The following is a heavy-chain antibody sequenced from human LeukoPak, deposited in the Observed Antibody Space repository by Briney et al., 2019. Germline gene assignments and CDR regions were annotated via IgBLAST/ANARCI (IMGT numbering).Heavy chain of an antibody. Sequence: KTSETLSLTCAVYGGSFSGYYWSWIRQPPGKGLERIGEINHSGSTNYNPSLKSRVTISVDTSKNQFSLKLSSVTAADTAVYYCARGRYSYGSRWFDPWGQGTLVTVSS. J-gene: IGHJ5*02. CDR2: INHSGST. V-gene: IGHV4-34*01. CDR3: ARGRYSYGSRWFDP. D-gene: IGHD5-18*01. CDR1: GGSFSGYY.